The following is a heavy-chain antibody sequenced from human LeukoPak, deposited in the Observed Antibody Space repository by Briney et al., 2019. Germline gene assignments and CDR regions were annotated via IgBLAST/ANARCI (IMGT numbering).Heavy chain of an antibody. CDR3: ARELRRYYYGMDV. CDR2: ISYDGSNK. V-gene: IGHV3-30*04. J-gene: IGHJ6*02. CDR1: GFTFSSYA. Sequence: PGGSLRLSCAASGFTFSSYAMHWVRQAPGKGLEWVAVISYDGSNKYYADSVKGRFTISRDNSKNTLYLQMNSLRAEDTAMYYCARELRRYYYGMDVWGQGTTVTVSS.